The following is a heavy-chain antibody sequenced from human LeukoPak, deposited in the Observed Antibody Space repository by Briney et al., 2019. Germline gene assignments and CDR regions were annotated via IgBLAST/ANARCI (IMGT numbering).Heavy chain of an antibody. CDR2: IVVGSGNT. CDR1: GFTFTSSA. Sequence: TSVKVSCKASGFTFTSSAMQWVRQARGQRLEWIEWIVVGSGNTNYAQKFQERVTITRDMSTSTAYMELSSLRSEDTAVYYCAAVARGQEYNWFDPWGQGTLVTVSS. J-gene: IGHJ5*02. V-gene: IGHV1-58*02. CDR3: AAVARGQEYNWFDP.